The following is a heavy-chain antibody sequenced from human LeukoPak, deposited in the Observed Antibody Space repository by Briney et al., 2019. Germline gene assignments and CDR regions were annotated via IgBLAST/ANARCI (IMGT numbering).Heavy chain of an antibody. CDR2: IGSSSSYI. Sequence: PGGSLRLSCAASGFTFSSYSMNWVRQAPGKGLEWVSSIGSSSSYIYYADSVKGRFTISRDNAKNSLYLQMNSLRAEDTAVYYCARVGDGEYYFDYWGQGTLVTVSS. CDR1: GFTFSSYS. CDR3: ARVGDGEYYFDY. J-gene: IGHJ4*02. V-gene: IGHV3-21*01. D-gene: IGHD2-21*01.